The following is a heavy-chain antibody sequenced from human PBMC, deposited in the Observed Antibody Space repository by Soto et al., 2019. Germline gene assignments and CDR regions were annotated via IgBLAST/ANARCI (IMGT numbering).Heavy chain of an antibody. CDR1: GGSISSYY. Sequence: XXTLSLPCTVSGGSISSYYWRWIRQPPGKGLEWIEYIYYSGSTNYNPSLKSRVTISVDTSKNQFSLKLSYVTAADTAVYYCARELAGTRFDYWGQGTLVTVSS. CDR3: ARELAGTRFDY. CDR2: IYYSGST. V-gene: IGHV4-59*01. D-gene: IGHD1-1*01. J-gene: IGHJ4*02.